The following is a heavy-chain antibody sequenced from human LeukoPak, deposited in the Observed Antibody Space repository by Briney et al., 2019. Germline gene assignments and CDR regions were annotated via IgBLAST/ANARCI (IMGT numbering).Heavy chain of an antibody. CDR3: ARGSSEGSWFDP. CDR1: GGSISSYY. J-gene: IGHJ5*02. V-gene: IGHV4-59*01. Sequence: PSETLSLTCTVSGGSISSYYWSWIRQPPGKGLEWIGYIYYSGSTNYNPSLKSRVTISVDTSKNQFSLKLSSVTAADTAGYYCARGSSEGSWFDPWGQGTLVTVSS. D-gene: IGHD6-6*01. CDR2: IYYSGST.